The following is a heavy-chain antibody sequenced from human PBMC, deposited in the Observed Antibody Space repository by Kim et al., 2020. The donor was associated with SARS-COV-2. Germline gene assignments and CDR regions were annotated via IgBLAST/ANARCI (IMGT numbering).Heavy chain of an antibody. J-gene: IGHJ4*02. V-gene: IGHV3-23*01. CDR2: ISGSGGST. D-gene: IGHD3-10*01. CDR1: GFTFSSYA. CDR3: AKPPGITMVRGQDY. Sequence: GGSLRLSCAASGFTFSSYAMSWVRQAPGKGLEWVSAISGSGGSTYYADSVKGRFTISRDNSKNTLYLQMNSLRAENTAVYYCAKPPGITMVRGQDYWGQGTLVTLSS.